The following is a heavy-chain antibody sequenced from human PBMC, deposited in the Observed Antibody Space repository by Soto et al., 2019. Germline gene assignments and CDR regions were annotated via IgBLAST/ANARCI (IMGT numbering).Heavy chain of an antibody. J-gene: IGHJ4*02. Sequence: PWGSLSLSCATSGFTFLSYWISWFRQSPGKGLEWVANINQDGSEKQYVDYVKGRFTVSRDSAKKSIDLQLNSLRPEDTAVYYCARAEDYDHWGGPPKYFDNWGQGTQVTVSS. CDR2: INQDGSEK. CDR1: GFTFLSYW. CDR3: ARAEDYDHWGGPPKYFDN. V-gene: IGHV3-7*03. D-gene: IGHD3-3*01.